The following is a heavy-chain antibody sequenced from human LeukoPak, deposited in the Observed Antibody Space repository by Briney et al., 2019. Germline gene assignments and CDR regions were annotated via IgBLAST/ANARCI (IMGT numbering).Heavy chain of an antibody. Sequence: GSVKVSCKASGYTFTGYYIHWVRQAPGQGLEWMGWINPNSGGTNYAQKFQGRVTMTRDTSISTAYMQLSGLRSDDTAVYFCARGPLYYYDSSGHWGAFDIWGQGAMVTVSS. D-gene: IGHD3-22*01. J-gene: IGHJ3*02. CDR2: INPNSGGT. CDR1: GYTFTGYY. V-gene: IGHV1-2*02. CDR3: ARGPLYYYDSSGHWGAFDI.